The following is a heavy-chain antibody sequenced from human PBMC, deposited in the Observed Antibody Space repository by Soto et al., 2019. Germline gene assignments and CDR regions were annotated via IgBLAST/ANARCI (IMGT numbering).Heavy chain of an antibody. J-gene: IGHJ2*01. CDR2: ISGSGGNT. CDR1: GFTFSAYA. D-gene: IGHD4-4*01. Sequence: EVQLLESGGALVQPGGSLRLSCAASGFTFSAYAMSWVRQAPGKGLQWVSTISGSGGNTYYADSVKGRFTISRDNSKHTLHLPMIGLRAEDTAVFYCARKWGDDYIYFDLWGRGTLVTVCS. V-gene: IGHV3-23*01. CDR3: ARKWGDDYIYFDL.